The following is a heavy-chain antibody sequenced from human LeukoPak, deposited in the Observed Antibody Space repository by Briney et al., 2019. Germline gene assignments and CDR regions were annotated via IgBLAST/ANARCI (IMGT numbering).Heavy chain of an antibody. CDR2: IYHSGST. V-gene: IGHV4-59*12. CDR3: ARLPITIFGVGPVGYFDY. CDR1: GGSISSYY. D-gene: IGHD3-3*01. Sequence: SETLSLTCTVSGGSISSYYWSWIRQPPGKGLEWIGYIYHSGSTYYNPSLKSRVTISVDRSKNQFSLKLSSVTAADTAVYYCARLPITIFGVGPVGYFDYWGQGTLVTVSS. J-gene: IGHJ4*02.